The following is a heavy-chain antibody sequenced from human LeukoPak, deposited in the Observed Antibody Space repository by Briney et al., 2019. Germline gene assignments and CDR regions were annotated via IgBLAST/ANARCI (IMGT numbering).Heavy chain of an antibody. J-gene: IGHJ5*02. CDR2: IYYSGST. D-gene: IGHD4-17*01. Sequence: PSQTLSLTCTVSGGTISSDDYYWRWIPQPPGKGLVWIGYIYYSGSTYYNPSLKSLVTISVDTSKNQFSLKLSSVTAADTAVYYCARDRGHTVTTQESNWFDPWGQGTLVTVSS. V-gene: IGHV4-30-4*01. CDR3: ARDRGHTVTTQESNWFDP. CDR1: GGTISSDDYY.